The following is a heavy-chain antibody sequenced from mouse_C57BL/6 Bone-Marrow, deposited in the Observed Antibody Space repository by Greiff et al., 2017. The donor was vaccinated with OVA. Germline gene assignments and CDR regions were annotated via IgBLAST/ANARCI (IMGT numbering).Heavy chain of an antibody. J-gene: IGHJ1*03. CDR1: GYSFTDYN. V-gene: IGHV1-39*01. CDR3: ARESYYYGSSYEGYFDV. Sequence: EVQLQESGPELVKPGASVKISCKASGYSFTDYNMHWVKQSNGKSLEWIGVINPNYGTTSYNQKFKGKATLTVDQSSSTAYMQLNSLTSEDSAVYYCARESYYYGSSYEGYFDVWGTGTTVTVSS. D-gene: IGHD1-1*01. CDR2: INPNYGTT.